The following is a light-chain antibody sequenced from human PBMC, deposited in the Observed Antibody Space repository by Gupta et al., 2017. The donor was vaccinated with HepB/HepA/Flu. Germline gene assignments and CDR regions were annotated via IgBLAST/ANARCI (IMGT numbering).Light chain of an antibody. CDR3: QQEGCSPRT. CDR2: ASS. CDR1: QSVSSS. Sequence: EIVLTQSPDTLSLSPGERATLCCRASQSVSSSLAWYQQKPGQAPRVLIYASSSRATGVPDRFSGSGFGTEFTLTISRLQPEDFAVYYCQQEGCSPRTFGQGTKVEI. V-gene: IGKV3-20*01. J-gene: IGKJ1*01.